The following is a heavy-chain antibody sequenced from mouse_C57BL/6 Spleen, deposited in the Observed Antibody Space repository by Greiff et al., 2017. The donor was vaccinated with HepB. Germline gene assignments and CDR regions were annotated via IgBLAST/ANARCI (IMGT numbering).Heavy chain of an antibody. Sequence: VQLQQSGPELVKPGASVKISCKASGYAFSSSWMNWVKQRPGKGLEWIGRIYPGDGDTNYNGKFKGKATLTADKSSSTAYMQLSSLTSEDSAVYFCARSSWDEGNFDVWGTGTTVTVSS. CDR1: GYAFSSSW. V-gene: IGHV1-82*01. J-gene: IGHJ1*03. D-gene: IGHD4-1*01. CDR3: ARSSWDEGNFDV. CDR2: IYPGDGDT.